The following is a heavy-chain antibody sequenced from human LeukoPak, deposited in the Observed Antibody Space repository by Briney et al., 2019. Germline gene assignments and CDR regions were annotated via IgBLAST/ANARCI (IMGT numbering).Heavy chain of an antibody. CDR2: ISGGGGTT. CDR1: GFTFSSYA. Sequence: GGSLRLSCAASGFTFSSYAMSWVRQAPGKGLEWVTAISGGGGTTYYADSVKGRFTISRDNSKNMLYLQMNSLRAEDTAVYYCAKESRTIAVAGADYWGQGTLVTVSS. D-gene: IGHD6-19*01. V-gene: IGHV3-23*01. CDR3: AKESRTIAVAGADY. J-gene: IGHJ4*02.